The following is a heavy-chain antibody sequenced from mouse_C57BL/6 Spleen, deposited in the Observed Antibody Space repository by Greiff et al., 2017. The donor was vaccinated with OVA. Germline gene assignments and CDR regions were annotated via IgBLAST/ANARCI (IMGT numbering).Heavy chain of an antibody. CDR3: ASAGSSYGWYFDV. CDR1: GYAFSSSW. V-gene: IGHV1-82*01. Sequence: VQLQESGPELVKPGASVKISCKASGYAFSSSWMNWVKQRPGKGLEWIGRIYPGDGDTNYNGKFKGKATLTADKSSSTAYMQLSSLTSEDSAVYFCASAGSSYGWYFDVWGTGTTVTVSS. J-gene: IGHJ1*03. D-gene: IGHD1-1*01. CDR2: IYPGDGDT.